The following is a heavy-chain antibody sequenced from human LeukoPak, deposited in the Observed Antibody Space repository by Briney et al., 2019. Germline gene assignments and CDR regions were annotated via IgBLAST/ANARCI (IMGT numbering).Heavy chain of an antibody. Sequence: SETLSLTCTVSGGSITSYYWSWIRQPPGKGLEWIGSIYYSGSTNYNPSLKSRDTISVDTSKNQFSLKLSSVTAADTALYYCARENGYRYDYWGQGTLVTVSS. CDR3: ARENGYRYDY. CDR2: IYYSGST. CDR1: GGSITSYY. V-gene: IGHV4-59*01. D-gene: IGHD5-18*01. J-gene: IGHJ4*02.